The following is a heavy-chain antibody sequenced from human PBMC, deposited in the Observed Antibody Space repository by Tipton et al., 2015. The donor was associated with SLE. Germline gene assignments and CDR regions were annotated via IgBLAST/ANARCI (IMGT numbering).Heavy chain of an antibody. CDR1: GGSISSYY. D-gene: IGHD2-2*01. CDR3: ARVKGYCSSTSCLGWYFDY. V-gene: IGHV4-59*08. CDR2: IYYSGST. J-gene: IGHJ4*02. Sequence: TLSLTCTVSGGSISSYYWSWIRQPPGKGLEWIGYIYYSGSTNYNPSLKSRVTISVDTSKNQFSLKLSSVTAADTAVYYCARVKGYCSSTSCLGWYFDYWGQGTLVTVSS.